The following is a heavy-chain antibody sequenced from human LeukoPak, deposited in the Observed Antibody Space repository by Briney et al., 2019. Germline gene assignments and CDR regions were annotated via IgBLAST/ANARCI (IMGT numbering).Heavy chain of an antibody. CDR1: GFTFSSYG. J-gene: IGHJ4*02. CDR3: TTDLTWLFNFAY. CDR2: IKGASDGGTT. V-gene: IGHV3-15*01. Sequence: GGSLRLSCAASGFTFSSYGMHWVRQAPGRGLEWLGRIKGASDGGTTDLAAPVKGRFTMSRDDSKNTVYLQMDRLQTEDTAVYYCTTDLTWLFNFAYWGQGTLVTVSS. D-gene: IGHD3-9*01.